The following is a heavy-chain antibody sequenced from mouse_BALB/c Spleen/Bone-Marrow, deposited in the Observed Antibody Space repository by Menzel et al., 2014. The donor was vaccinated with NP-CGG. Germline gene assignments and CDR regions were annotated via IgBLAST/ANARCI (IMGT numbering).Heavy chain of an antibody. CDR1: GYSFTGYF. D-gene: IGHD1-1*01. CDR2: INPYNGDS. V-gene: IGHV1-20*02. CDR3: ARVTTDWYFDV. Sequence: EVQLVESGPELVKPGASAKISCKASGYSFTGYFMNWVIQSHGKSLEWIGRINPYNGDSFYNQKFKGKATLTVDKSSSTAHMELRSLASEDSAVYYCARVTTDWYFDVWGAGTTVTVSS. J-gene: IGHJ1*01.